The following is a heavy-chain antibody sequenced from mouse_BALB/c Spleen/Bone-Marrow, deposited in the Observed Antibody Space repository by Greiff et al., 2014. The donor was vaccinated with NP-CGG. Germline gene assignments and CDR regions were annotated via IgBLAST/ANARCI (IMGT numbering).Heavy chain of an antibody. D-gene: IGHD2-14*01. CDR1: GFSFTNYG. Sequence: QVQLKESGTGLVAPSQSLSITCTVSGFSFTNYGVSWVRQPPGKGLEWLGVIGSDERTNYHSALISRLSISEDNSKSQVFLKLNRLQTDDTATYYCAKQDYYRYDYAMDYWGQGTSVTVSS. V-gene: IGHV2-3*01. CDR3: AKQDYYRYDYAMDY. J-gene: IGHJ4*01. CDR2: IGSDERT.